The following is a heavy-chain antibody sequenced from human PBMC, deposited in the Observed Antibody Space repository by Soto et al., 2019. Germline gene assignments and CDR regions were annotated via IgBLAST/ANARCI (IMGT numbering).Heavy chain of an antibody. V-gene: IGHV1-69*04. J-gene: IGHJ4*02. CDR2: IIPILGIA. CDR3: ARAYYYDSSGFFDY. CDR1: GYTFTSYD. D-gene: IGHD3-22*01. Sequence: SVKVSCKASGYTFTSYDINWVRQATGQGLEWMGRIIPILGIANYAQKFQGRVTITADKSTSTAYMELSSLRSEDTAVYYCARAYYYDSSGFFDYWGQGTLVTVSS.